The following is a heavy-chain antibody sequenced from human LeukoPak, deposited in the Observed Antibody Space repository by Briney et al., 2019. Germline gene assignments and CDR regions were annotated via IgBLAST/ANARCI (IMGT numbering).Heavy chain of an antibody. CDR1: GGSISSSSYY. CDR3: ARLEERLGYHFDY. D-gene: IGHD5-18*01. V-gene: IGHV4-39*01. J-gene: IGHJ4*02. CDR2: IYYSGST. Sequence: SETLSLTCTVSGGSISSSSYYWGWIRQPPGKGLEWIGSIYYSGSTYYNPSLKSRVTISVDTSKNQFSLKLSSVTAADTAVYYCARLEERLGYHFDYWGQGTLVTVSS.